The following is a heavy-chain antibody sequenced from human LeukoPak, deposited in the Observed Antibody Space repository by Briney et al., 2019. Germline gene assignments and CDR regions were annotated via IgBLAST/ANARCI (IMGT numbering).Heavy chain of an antibody. D-gene: IGHD1-26*01. Sequence: SVKVSCKASGGTFSSYAISWVRQAPGQGLEWMGGIIPIFGTANYAQKFQGRVTITTDESTSTAYMELSSLRSEDTAVYYCARGFSGGSSSLFDYWGQGTLVTVSS. J-gene: IGHJ4*02. V-gene: IGHV1-69*05. CDR3: ARGFSGGSSSLFDY. CDR2: IIPIFGTA. CDR1: GGTFSSYA.